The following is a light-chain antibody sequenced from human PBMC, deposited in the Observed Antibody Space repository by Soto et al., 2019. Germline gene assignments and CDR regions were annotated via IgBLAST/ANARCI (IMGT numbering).Light chain of an antibody. CDR2: AAS. CDR3: QQYHTDWT. Sequence: DIHMAASPSTPSASVGDGVTITCRASESIDNWLAWYQQKPGKDPKLLIFAASTLVRGVPSRFSGRGSGTEFTLTISSLQADDYATVYCQQYHTDWTVGNGNKVDNK. CDR1: ESIDNW. V-gene: IGKV1-5*01. J-gene: IGKJ1*01.